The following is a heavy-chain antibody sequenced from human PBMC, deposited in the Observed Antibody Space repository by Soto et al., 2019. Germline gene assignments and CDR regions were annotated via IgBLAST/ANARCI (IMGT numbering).Heavy chain of an antibody. CDR3: ARGSLVEVATTELQTFDY. J-gene: IGHJ4*02. Sequence: PSETLSLTCTVSGGSISSGGYYWSWIRQHPGKGLEWIGYIHYSGSTYYNPSLKSRVTISVDTSKNQFSLKLSSVTAADTAVYYCARGSLVEVATTELQTFDYWGQGTLVTVSS. V-gene: IGHV4-31*03. D-gene: IGHD2-15*01. CDR1: GGSISSGGYY. CDR2: IHYSGST.